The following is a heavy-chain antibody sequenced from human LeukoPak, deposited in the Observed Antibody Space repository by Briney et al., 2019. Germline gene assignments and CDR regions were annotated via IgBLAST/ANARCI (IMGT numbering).Heavy chain of an antibody. CDR3: ARASRDGYNQNFDH. D-gene: IGHD5-24*01. CDR1: GYIFTSYW. CDR2: IYPGDSDT. Sequence: GASLQISCKGSGYIFTSYWIGWVRQLPGKGLEWMGIIYPGDSDTRYSPAFLGQVTISADRSTSTAYLQWSSLRASDTAMYYCARASRDGYNQNFDHWGQGTLVTVSS. V-gene: IGHV5-51*01. J-gene: IGHJ4*02.